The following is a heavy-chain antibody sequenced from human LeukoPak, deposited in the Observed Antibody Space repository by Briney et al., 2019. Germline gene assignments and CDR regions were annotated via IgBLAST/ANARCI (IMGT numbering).Heavy chain of an antibody. Sequence: ASVNVSCKASGYTFTSYAMHWVRQAPGQRLEWMGWINAGNGNTKYSQKFQGRVTITRDTSASTAYMGLSSLRSEDTAVYYCARVAVRGTLIFDYWGQGTLVTVSS. V-gene: IGHV1-3*01. CDR2: INAGNGNT. CDR1: GYTFTSYA. CDR3: ARVAVRGTLIFDY. J-gene: IGHJ4*02. D-gene: IGHD2-21*01.